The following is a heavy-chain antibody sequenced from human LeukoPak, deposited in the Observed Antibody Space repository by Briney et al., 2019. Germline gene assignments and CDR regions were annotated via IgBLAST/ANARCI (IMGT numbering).Heavy chain of an antibody. CDR1: GFTFSSYS. V-gene: IGHV3-21*01. CDR3: ARGTSKSSGHNPYY. CDR2: ISSSSGYI. Sequence: GGSLRLSCAASGFTFSSYSMNWVRQAPGKGLEWVSSISSSSGYIYYADSVKGRFTISRDNAKNSLYLQMNSLRAEDTAVYYCARGTSKSSGHNPYYWGQGTLVTVSS. J-gene: IGHJ4*02. D-gene: IGHD3-22*01.